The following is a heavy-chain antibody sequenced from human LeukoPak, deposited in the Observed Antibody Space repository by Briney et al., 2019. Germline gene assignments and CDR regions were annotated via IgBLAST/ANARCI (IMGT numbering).Heavy chain of an antibody. V-gene: IGHV1-69*13. D-gene: IGHD6-13*01. CDR2: IIPIFGTA. J-gene: IGHJ4*02. CDR3: ARSMYSSSPPLYFDY. Sequence: SVNVSCKASGGTFSSYAISWVRQAPGQGLEWMGGIIPIFGTANYAQKFQGRVTITADVSTSTAYMELSSLRSEDTAVYYCARSMYSSSPPLYFDYWGQGTLVTVSS. CDR1: GGTFSSYA.